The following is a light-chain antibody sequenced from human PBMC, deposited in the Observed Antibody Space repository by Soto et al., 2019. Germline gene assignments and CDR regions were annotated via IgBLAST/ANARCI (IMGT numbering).Light chain of an antibody. Sequence: QCALTQPASVSGSPGQSITISCTGTSSDVGGYNYVSWYQHHPGKAPKLIIFDVSDRPSGISDRFSASKSGNTASLTISGLQAEDEANYYCCSYSSGXTPWVFGTGXKVTVL. V-gene: IGLV2-14*03. J-gene: IGLJ1*01. CDR1: SSDVGGYNY. CDR2: DVS. CDR3: CSYSSGXTPWV.